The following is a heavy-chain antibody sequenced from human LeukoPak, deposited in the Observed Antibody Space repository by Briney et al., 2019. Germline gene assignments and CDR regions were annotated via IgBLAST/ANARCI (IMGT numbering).Heavy chain of an antibody. D-gene: IGHD3-3*01. J-gene: IGHJ4*02. CDR2: IYYSGST. V-gene: IGHV4-39*07. CDR3: ARARITIFGVASPFFDY. CDR1: GGSISSSSYY. Sequence: SETLSLTCTVSGGSISSSSYYWGWIRQPPGKGLEWIGSIYYSGSTYYNPSLKSRVTISVDTSKNQFSLKLSSVTAADTAVYYCARARITIFGVASPFFDYWGQGTLVTVSS.